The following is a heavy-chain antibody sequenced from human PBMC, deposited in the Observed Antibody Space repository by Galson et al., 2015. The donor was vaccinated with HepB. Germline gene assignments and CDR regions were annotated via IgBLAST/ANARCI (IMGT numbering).Heavy chain of an antibody. CDR3: ARVMFDNIWGSYPQGALEI. J-gene: IGHJ3*02. Sequence: SLRLSCAASGFTFSTYAMTWVRQAPGKGLEWVSSISGSGGTTYYADSVKGRFTISRDNSKSTLYLQMNSLRVEDTAEYYCARVMFDNIWGSYPQGALEIWGQGTMVTVSS. D-gene: IGHD3-16*02. CDR2: ISGSGGTT. CDR1: GFTFSTYA. V-gene: IGHV3-23*01.